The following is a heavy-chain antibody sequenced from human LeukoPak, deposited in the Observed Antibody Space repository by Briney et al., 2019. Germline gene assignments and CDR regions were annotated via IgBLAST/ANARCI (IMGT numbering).Heavy chain of an antibody. D-gene: IGHD3-16*02. V-gene: IGHV4-4*07. CDR3: ARDIDMALDYYYYMDV. J-gene: IGHJ6*03. CDR1: GGSISSYY. Sequence: NPSETLSLTCTVSGGSISSYYWSWIRQPAGKGLEWIGRIYTSGSTNYNPSLKSRVTISVDKSKNQFSLKLSPVTAADTAVYYCARDIDMALDYYYYMDVWAKGPRSPSP. CDR2: IYTSGST.